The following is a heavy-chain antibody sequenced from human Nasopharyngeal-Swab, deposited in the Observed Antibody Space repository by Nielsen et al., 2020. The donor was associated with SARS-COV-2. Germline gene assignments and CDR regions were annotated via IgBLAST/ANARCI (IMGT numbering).Heavy chain of an antibody. CDR3: AREGSDGSGPGDFDY. V-gene: IGHV7-4-1*02. Sequence: WVRRAPGQGLEWMGWINTNTGNPTYAQGFTGRFVFSLDTSVSTAYLQISSLKAEDTAVYYCAREGSDGSGPGDFDYWGQGTLVTVSS. J-gene: IGHJ4*02. D-gene: IGHD3-10*01. CDR2: INTNTGNP.